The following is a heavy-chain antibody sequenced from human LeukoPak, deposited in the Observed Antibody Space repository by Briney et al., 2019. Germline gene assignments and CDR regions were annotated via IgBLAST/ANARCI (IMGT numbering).Heavy chain of an antibody. CDR3: AKDRAYSSSWYYFDY. D-gene: IGHD6-13*01. CDR1: GFTFDDYA. J-gene: IGHJ4*02. Sequence: PGGSLRLSCAASGFTFDDYAMHWVRQAPGKGLEWVSGISWNSGSIGYAGSVKGRFTISRDNAKNSLYLQMNSLRAEDTALYYCAKDRAYSSSWYYFDYWGQGTLVTVSS. V-gene: IGHV3-9*01. CDR2: ISWNSGSI.